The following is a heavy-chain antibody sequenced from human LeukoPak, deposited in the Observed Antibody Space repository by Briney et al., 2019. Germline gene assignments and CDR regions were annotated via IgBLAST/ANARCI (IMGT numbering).Heavy chain of an antibody. J-gene: IGHJ4*02. V-gene: IGHV1-2*02. Sequence: ASVKVSCKASGYTFTGYYMHWVRQAPGQGLEWMGYIYPNSGATKYAQKFQGRVTMPRDTSISTAYMELSGLESDDTAVYYCGTLLSNGPFDYWGQGSLVTVSS. CDR1: GYTFTGYY. CDR3: GTLLSNGPFDY. CDR2: IYPNSGAT.